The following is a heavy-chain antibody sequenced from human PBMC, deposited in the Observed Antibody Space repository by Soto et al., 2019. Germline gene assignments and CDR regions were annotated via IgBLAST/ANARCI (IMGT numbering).Heavy chain of an antibody. CDR3: ARGGITIFGVVKANWFDP. CDR1: GGSISSGVYY. V-gene: IGHV4-31*03. CDR2: IYYSGST. Sequence: SETLSLTCTVSGGSISSGVYYWSWIRQHPGRGLEWIGYIYYSGSTYYNPSLKSRVTMSVDTSNNQFSLKLSSVTAADTAVYYCARGGITIFGVVKANWFDPWGQGILVTVS. J-gene: IGHJ5*02. D-gene: IGHD3-3*01.